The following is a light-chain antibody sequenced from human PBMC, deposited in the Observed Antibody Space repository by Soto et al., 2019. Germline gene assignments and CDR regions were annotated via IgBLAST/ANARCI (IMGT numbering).Light chain of an antibody. CDR3: QQRYNWPPLT. Sequence: EVVLTQSPATLSLSPGERATLSCRASETVYQYLAWYQQKPGQTPRLLIYDASNRATGIPARFSGSGSGTDFTLTISSLEPEDFAVYYCQQRYNWPPLTFGGGTRVEIK. J-gene: IGKJ4*01. CDR1: ETVYQY. CDR2: DAS. V-gene: IGKV3-11*01.